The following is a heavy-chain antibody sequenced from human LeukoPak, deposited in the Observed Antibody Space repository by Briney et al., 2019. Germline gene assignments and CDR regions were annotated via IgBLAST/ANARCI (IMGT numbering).Heavy chain of an antibody. CDR1: GGSISSSSYY. V-gene: IGHV4-39*07. CDR3: ARDESSGWHDY. CDR2: IYYSGST. D-gene: IGHD6-19*01. J-gene: IGHJ4*02. Sequence: PSETLSLTCTVSGGSISSSSYYWGWVRQPPGKGLEWIGSIYYSGSTYYNPSLKSRVTISVDTSKNQFSLKLSSVTAADTAVYYCARDESSGWHDYWGQGTLVTVSS.